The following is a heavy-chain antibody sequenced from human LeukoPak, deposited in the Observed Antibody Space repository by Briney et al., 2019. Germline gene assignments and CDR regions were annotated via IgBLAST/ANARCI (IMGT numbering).Heavy chain of an antibody. CDR3: ARVLGYYYDSSGYRKADAFDI. CDR2: LKHSGHT. CDR1: GGSFSGYY. V-gene: IGHV4-34*01. Sequence: SETLSLTCAVYGGSFSGYYWSWIRQPPGKGREWIGELKHSGHTNYNPSLKSRVTISVDASKNQFSLKLSSVTAADTAVYYCARVLGYYYDSSGYRKADAFDIWGQGKMVTVSS. D-gene: IGHD3-22*01. J-gene: IGHJ3*02.